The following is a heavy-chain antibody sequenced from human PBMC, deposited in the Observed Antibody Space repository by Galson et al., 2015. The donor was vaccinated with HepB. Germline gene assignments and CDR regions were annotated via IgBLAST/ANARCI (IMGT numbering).Heavy chain of an antibody. Sequence: TVSSKYMSWVRQAPGKGLEWVSIIYSGGSTHYADSVRGRFTISRDNSKNTLHLQMNTLRAEDTAVYYCARAVAGMIDQWGQGTLVTVTS. V-gene: IGHV3-53*01. J-gene: IGHJ4*02. CDR2: IYSGGST. CDR1: TVSSKY. CDR3: ARAVAGMIDQ. D-gene: IGHD6-19*01.